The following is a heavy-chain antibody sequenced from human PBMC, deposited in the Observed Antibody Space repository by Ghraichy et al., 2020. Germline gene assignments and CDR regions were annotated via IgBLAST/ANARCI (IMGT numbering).Heavy chain of an antibody. CDR3: ARHPKSDFSSGWDYHFDF. V-gene: IGHV4-59*08. CDR1: GGSMGNSG. CDR2: IYKSGLA. D-gene: IGHD6-19*01. J-gene: IGHJ4*02. Sequence: SETLSLTCTVSGGSMGNSGWNWIRQPPGKDPEWIGYIYKSGLANFNPSLKGRVTMSVDTSNSQFSLKLSSVTAADTAVYYCARHPKSDFSSGWDYHFDFWGQGVLVTVSS.